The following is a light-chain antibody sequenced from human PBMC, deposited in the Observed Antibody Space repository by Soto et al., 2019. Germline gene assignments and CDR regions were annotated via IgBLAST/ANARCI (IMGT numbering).Light chain of an antibody. J-gene: IGKJ2*01. V-gene: IGKV3-20*01. CDR3: QPYDNSPYT. Sequence: VLTQSPGTLSLSPGGRATLSSRASQTVSSSNLAWYQKKPGQAPRVVIYGASTRATGIPDRFSGSGSGTDFTLTISRLEPEYFAVDYWQPYDNSPYTFGQGTNLEIK. CDR1: QTVSSSN. CDR2: GAS.